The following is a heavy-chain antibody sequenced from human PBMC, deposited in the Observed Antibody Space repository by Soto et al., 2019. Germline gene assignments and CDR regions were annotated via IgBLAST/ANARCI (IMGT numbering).Heavy chain of an antibody. CDR3: ARDLHYYDSSGFYYSYYYYYYVMDV. J-gene: IGHJ6*02. D-gene: IGHD3-22*01. V-gene: IGHV1-46*01. Sequence: VASVKVSCKASGYTFTSYYMHWVRQAPGQGLEWMGIINPSGGSTSYAQKFQGRVTMTRDTSTSTVYMELSSLRSEDTAVYYCARDLHYYDSSGFYYSYYYYYYVMDVWGQGTTVTVSS. CDR2: INPSGGST. CDR1: GYTFTSYY.